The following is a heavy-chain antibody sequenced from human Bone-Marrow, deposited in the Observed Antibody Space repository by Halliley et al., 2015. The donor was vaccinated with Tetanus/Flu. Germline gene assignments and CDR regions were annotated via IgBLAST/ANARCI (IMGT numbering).Heavy chain of an antibody. D-gene: IGHD2-21*02. Sequence: YDGSKKHFGDSVRGRFTISRDSSKNTLYLEMNTLGPEDTAVYYRVKDGRYQCGDCTGEGWLDHWGQGTLVTVSS. CDR2: YDGSKK. J-gene: IGHJ5*02. V-gene: IGHV3-30*02. CDR3: VKDGRYQCGDCTGEGWLDH.